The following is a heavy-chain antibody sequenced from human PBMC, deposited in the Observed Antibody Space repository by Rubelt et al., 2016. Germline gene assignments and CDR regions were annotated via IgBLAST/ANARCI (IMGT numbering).Heavy chain of an antibody. CDR1: GFTFSSYW. D-gene: IGHD3-22*01. Sequence: QVQLVESGGGVVQPGRSLRLSCAASGFTFSSYWMSWVRQAPGKGLEWIGYIYYSGSTNYNPSLKCRVTISVDTSKNQFSLKLSSVTAADTAVYYCARRAYDSSGYNFDYWGQGTLVTVSS. V-gene: IGHV4-59*08. CDR3: ARRAYDSSGYNFDY. CDR2: IYYSGST. J-gene: IGHJ4*02.